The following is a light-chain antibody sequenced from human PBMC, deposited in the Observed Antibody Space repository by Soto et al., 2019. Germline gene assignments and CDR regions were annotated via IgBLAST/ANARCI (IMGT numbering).Light chain of an antibody. CDR3: LQYHASPHT. V-gene: IGKV1-5*03. Sequence: NQMTQSPSTLSASVGDRVTITCRASQSINSWLAWYQQKPGKAPNVLIYKASSLEGGVPSRFSGSGSGTDFTLTITSLRPDDFATYYCLQYHASPHTSGQGTRLEIK. CDR2: KAS. CDR1: QSINSW. J-gene: IGKJ2*01.